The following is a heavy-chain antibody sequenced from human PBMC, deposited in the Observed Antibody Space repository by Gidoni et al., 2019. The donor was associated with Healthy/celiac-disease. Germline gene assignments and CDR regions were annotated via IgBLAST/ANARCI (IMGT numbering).Heavy chain of an antibody. CDR2: IKQDGSEK. V-gene: IGHV3-7*03. CDR1: GFTFSSYW. Sequence: EVQLVESGGGLVQPGGSLRLSCAASGFTFSSYWMSWVRQAPGKGLEWVANIKQDGSEKYYVDSVKGRFTISRDNAKNSLYLQMNSLRAEDTAVYYCARGPRHYYDSPAFDIWGQGTMVTVSS. J-gene: IGHJ3*02. CDR3: ARGPRHYYDSPAFDI. D-gene: IGHD3-22*01.